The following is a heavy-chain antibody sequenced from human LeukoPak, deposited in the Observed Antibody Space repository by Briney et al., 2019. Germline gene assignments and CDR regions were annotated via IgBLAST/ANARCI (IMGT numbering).Heavy chain of an antibody. Sequence: GGSLRLSCAASGFTFSSYSMNWVRQAPGKGLEWVSSISSSSSYIYYADSVKGRFTISRDNAKNSLYLQMNSLRAEDTAVYYCAREDTVTTLGSYYYYGMDVWGQGTTVTVSS. CDR1: GFTFSSYS. D-gene: IGHD4-17*01. J-gene: IGHJ6*02. V-gene: IGHV3-21*01. CDR2: ISSSSSYI. CDR3: AREDTVTTLGSYYYYGMDV.